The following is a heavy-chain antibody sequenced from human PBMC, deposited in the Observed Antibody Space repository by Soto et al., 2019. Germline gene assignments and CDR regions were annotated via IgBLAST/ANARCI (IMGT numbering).Heavy chain of an antibody. D-gene: IGHD6-19*01. CDR1: GYTFTSYY. CDR3: ARVTSGCYRGGAFDI. V-gene: IGHV1-46*03. J-gene: IGHJ3*02. Sequence: ASVKVSCKASGYTFTSYYMHWVRQAPGQGLEWMGIINPSGGSTSYAQKFQGRVTMTRDTSTSTVYMELSSLRSEDTAVYYCARVTSGCYRGGAFDIWGQGTMVTVSS. CDR2: INPSGGST.